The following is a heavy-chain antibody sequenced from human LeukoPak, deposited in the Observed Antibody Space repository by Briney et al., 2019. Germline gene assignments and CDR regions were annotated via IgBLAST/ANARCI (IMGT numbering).Heavy chain of an antibody. J-gene: IGHJ6*03. Sequence: GGSLRLSCAASGFTFSSYSMNWVRQAPGKGLEWVSYISSSGSTIYYADSVKGRFTISRDNAKNSLYLQMNSLRAEDTAVYYCAKDGEKGWAYDFWSGYSKAYYYYMDVWGKGTTVTVSS. V-gene: IGHV3-48*04. D-gene: IGHD3-3*01. CDR2: ISSSGSTI. CDR1: GFTFSSYS. CDR3: AKDGEKGWAYDFWSGYSKAYYYYMDV.